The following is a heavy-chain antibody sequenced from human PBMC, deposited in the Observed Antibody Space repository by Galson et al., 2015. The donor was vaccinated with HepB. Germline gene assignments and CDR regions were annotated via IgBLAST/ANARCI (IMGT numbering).Heavy chain of an antibody. CDR3: TRDSPEQQLVLGY. D-gene: IGHD6-13*01. Sequence: LRLSCAASGFTFGDYAMSWFRQAPGKGLEWVGFIRSKAYGGTTEYAASVKGRFTISRDDSKSIAYLQMNSLKTEDTTVYYCTRDSPEQQLVLGYWGQGTLVTVSS. CDR2: IRSKAYGGTT. V-gene: IGHV3-49*03. J-gene: IGHJ4*02. CDR1: GFTFGDYA.